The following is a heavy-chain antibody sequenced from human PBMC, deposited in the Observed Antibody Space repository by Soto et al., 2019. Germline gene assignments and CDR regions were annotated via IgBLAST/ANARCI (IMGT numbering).Heavy chain of an antibody. CDR3: AGGFYSGSGNYKAFDY. J-gene: IGHJ4*02. V-gene: IGHV1-18*01. CDR1: GYTFSNYG. D-gene: IGHD3-10*01. CDR2: ISPYNGNT. Sequence: GASVKVSCKASGYTFSNYGISWVRQAPGQGLEWMGWISPYNGNTNYARNLQGRVTMTTDTSTSTAYMELRSLRSDDTAVYYCAGGFYSGSGNYKAFDYWGQGTLVTVSS.